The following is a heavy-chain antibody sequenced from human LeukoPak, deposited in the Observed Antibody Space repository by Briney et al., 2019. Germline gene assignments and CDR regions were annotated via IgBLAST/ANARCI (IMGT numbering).Heavy chain of an antibody. CDR3: ARESKSDSSGFDP. CDR1: GGSISSGGYS. CDR2: IYHSGST. Sequence: PSETLSLTCAVSGGSISSGGYSWSWIRQPPGKGLEWIGYIYHSGSTYYNPSLKSRVTISVDRSKNQFSLKLSSVTAADTAVYYCARESKSDSSGFDPWGQGTLVAVSS. J-gene: IGHJ5*02. V-gene: IGHV4-30-2*01. D-gene: IGHD3-22*01.